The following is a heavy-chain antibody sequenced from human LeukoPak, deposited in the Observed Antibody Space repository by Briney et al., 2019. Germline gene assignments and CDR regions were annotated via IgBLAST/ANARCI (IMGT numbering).Heavy chain of an antibody. CDR3: ARLYDGSGYYRIAFDY. V-gene: IGHV1-69*04. D-gene: IGHD3-22*01. CDR1: GGTFSSYA. J-gene: IGHJ4*02. Sequence: SVKVSCKASGGTFSSYAISWVRQAPGQGLEWMGRIIPILGIANYAQKFQGRVTITADKSTSTAYMELSSLRSEDTAVYYCARLYDGSGYYRIAFDYWGQGTLVTVSS. CDR2: IIPILGIA.